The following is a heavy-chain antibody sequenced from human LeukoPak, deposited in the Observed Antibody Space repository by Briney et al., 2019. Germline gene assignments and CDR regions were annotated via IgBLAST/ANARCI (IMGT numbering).Heavy chain of an antibody. CDR1: GFTFSSYA. J-gene: IGHJ4*02. Sequence: GGSLRLSCAASGFTFSSYAMSWVRQAPGKGLEWVSAISGSGGSTYYADSVKGRFTISRDNSKNTLYLQMNSLRAEDTAVYYCAKGSSDWPGRYYFDYWGQGTLVTVSS. D-gene: IGHD6-19*01. CDR3: AKGSSDWPGRYYFDY. V-gene: IGHV3-23*01. CDR2: ISGSGGST.